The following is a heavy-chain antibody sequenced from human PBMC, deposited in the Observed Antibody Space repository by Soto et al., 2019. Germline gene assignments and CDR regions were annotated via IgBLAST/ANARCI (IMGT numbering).Heavy chain of an antibody. CDR2: ISYDGSNK. J-gene: IGHJ6*02. Sequence: LRLSCAASGFTFSSYAMHWVRQAPGKGLEWVAVISYDGSNKYYADSVKGRFTISRDNSKNTLYLQMNSLRAEDTAVYYCARGGRLYYYYGMDVWGQGTTVTVSS. CDR3: ARGGRLYYYYGMDV. V-gene: IGHV3-30-3*01. D-gene: IGHD6-25*01. CDR1: GFTFSSYA.